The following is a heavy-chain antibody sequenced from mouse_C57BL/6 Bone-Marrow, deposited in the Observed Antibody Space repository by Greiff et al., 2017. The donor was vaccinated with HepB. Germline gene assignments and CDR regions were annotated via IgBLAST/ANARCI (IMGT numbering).Heavy chain of an antibody. CDR2: IDPEDGET. CDR3: ARSVTTVVGPHWYFDV. D-gene: IGHD1-1*01. CDR1: GFNIKDYY. V-gene: IGHV14-2*01. J-gene: IGHJ1*03. Sequence: EVQLQQSGAELVKPGASVKLSCTASGFNIKDYYMHWVKQRTEQGLEWIGRIDPEDGETKYAPTFQGKATITADTSSNTAYLQRSSRTSEDTAVYYCARSVTTVVGPHWYFDVWGTGTTVTVSS.